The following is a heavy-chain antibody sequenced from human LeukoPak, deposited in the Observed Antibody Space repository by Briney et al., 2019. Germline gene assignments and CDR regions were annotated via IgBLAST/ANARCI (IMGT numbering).Heavy chain of an antibody. J-gene: IGHJ3*02. V-gene: IGHV3-9*03. Sequence: GGSLRLSCAASGFTFDDYAMHWVRQAPGKGLEWVSGISWNSGSIGYADSVKGRFTISRDNAKNSLYLQMNSLRAEDMALYYCAKDIEDGVGASDAFDIWGQGTMVTVSS. CDR3: AKDIEDGVGASDAFDI. CDR1: GFTFDDYA. CDR2: ISWNSGSI. D-gene: IGHD1-26*01.